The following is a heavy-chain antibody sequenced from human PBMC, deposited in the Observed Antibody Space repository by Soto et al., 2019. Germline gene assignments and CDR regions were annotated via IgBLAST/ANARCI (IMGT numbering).Heavy chain of an antibody. D-gene: IGHD3-10*01. Sequence: GGSLRLSCAASGFTFSSYWIHWLRQAPGKGPVWVSCISSDGSVTRYADSVKGRSTISRDNAKNALYLQMNGLRGEDTAVYYCASPYHGSGMALDYWGQGTLVTVSS. CDR1: GFTFSSYW. J-gene: IGHJ4*02. CDR2: ISSDGSVT. CDR3: ASPYHGSGMALDY. V-gene: IGHV3-74*01.